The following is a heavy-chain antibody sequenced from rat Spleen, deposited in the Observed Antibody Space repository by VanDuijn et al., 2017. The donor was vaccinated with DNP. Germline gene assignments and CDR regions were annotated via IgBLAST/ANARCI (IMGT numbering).Heavy chain of an antibody. CDR2: IWTGGST. J-gene: IGHJ2*01. CDR3: ARDTFDY. Sequence: QVQLKESGPGLVQPSQTLSLTCTVSGFSLTSYNVHWVRQPTGKGLECMGVIWTGGSTDYNSALKSRLSISRDTSKSQVFLKMNSLQTEDIATYYCARDTFDYWGQGVMVTVSS. CDR1: GFSLTSYN. V-gene: IGHV2-30*01.